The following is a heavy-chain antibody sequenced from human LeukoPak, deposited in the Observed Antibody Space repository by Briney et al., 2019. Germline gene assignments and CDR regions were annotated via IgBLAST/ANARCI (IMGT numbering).Heavy chain of an antibody. J-gene: IGHJ4*02. V-gene: IGHV1-18*01. D-gene: IGHD4/OR15-4a*01. CDR2: IRPSNSNR. CDR1: GYDFSTYG. Sequence: ASVKVSCRTSGYDFSTYGITWMRQAPGQGLEDMGWIRPSNSNRNYAHKVQDSVTLTTNTSTSPVYIELRSLRSDDTAVYYCARAFSASKSCDYWGQGTLVTVSS. CDR3: ARAFSASKSCDY.